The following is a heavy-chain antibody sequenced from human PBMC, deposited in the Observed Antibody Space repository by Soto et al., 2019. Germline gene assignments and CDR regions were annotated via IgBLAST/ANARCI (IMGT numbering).Heavy chain of an antibody. D-gene: IGHD1-1*01. CDR2: IYYSGST. V-gene: IGHV4-59*01. CDR3: ARDRWNAHYYYGMDV. J-gene: IGHJ6*02. Sequence: SETLSLTCTVSGGSISSYYWSWIRQPPGKGLEWIGYIYYSGSTNCNPSLKSRVTISVDTSKNQFSLKLSSVTAADTAVYYCARDRWNAHYYYGMDVWGQGTTVTVSS. CDR1: GGSISSYY.